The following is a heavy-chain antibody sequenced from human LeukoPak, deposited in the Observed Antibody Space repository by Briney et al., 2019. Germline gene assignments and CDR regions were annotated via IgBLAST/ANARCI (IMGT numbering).Heavy chain of an antibody. CDR2: ISSSGSTM. D-gene: IGHD3-10*02. Sequence: GGSLRLSCAASGFTFSSYEILWVRQAPGRGLEWVSYISSSGSTMYYADFAKGRFTISRDKAKNSLYLQMNSLRAEDTAVYYCAELGITMIGGVWGKGTTVTISS. CDR1: GFTFSSYE. V-gene: IGHV3-48*03. CDR3: AELGITMIGGV. J-gene: IGHJ6*04.